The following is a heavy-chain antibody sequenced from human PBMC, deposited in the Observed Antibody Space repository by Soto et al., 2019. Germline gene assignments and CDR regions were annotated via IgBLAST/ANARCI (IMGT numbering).Heavy chain of an antibody. CDR3: ARLWRYFRRYYYYGLDV. Sequence: PGWSLRLSCAASGFTFSSYWMSWVRQAPGKGLEWVANIKQDGSEKYYVDSVKGRFTISRDNAKNSLYLQRNSLRAEDTAVYYCARLWRYFRRYYYYGLDVWGQGTTVIVS. CDR1: GFTFSSYW. J-gene: IGHJ6*02. V-gene: IGHV3-7*01. D-gene: IGHD3-9*01. CDR2: IKQDGSEK.